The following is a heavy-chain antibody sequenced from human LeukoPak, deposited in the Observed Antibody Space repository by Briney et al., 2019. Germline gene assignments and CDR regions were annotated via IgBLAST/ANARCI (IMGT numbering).Heavy chain of an antibody. CDR3: ARETLWFGKGGHAFDI. Sequence: GGSLTLSCAVSGFPFSNSWMYWVRQAPGKGLKGVANINKDGGGISYVASVKGRFIISRDNARNSLYLQMNSLRVEDTAVYYCARETLWFGKGGHAFDIWGQGTMVTVSS. CDR1: GFPFSNSW. CDR2: INKDGGGI. J-gene: IGHJ3*02. V-gene: IGHV3-7*01. D-gene: IGHD3-10*01.